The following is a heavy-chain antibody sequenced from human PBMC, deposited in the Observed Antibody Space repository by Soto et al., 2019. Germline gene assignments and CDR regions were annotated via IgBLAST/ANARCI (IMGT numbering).Heavy chain of an antibody. CDR1: GGSISSGDYY. Sequence: TSETLSLTCTVSGGSISSGDYYWSWIRQPPGKGLEWIGYIYYSGSTYYNPSLKSRVTISVDTSKNQFSLKLSSVTAADTAVYYCAKGGSSGYFDYWGQRTLVTVS. D-gene: IGHD6-6*01. V-gene: IGHV4-30-4*01. CDR2: IYYSGST. J-gene: IGHJ4*02. CDR3: AKGGSSGYFDY.